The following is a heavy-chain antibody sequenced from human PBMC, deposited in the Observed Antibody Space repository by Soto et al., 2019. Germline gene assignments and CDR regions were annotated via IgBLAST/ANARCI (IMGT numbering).Heavy chain of an antibody. CDR2: IWYDGSNK. CDR1: GFNFSSYC. Sequence: GGSLRLSCAVSGFNFSSYCMHWVRQAPGKGLEWVAVIWYDGSNKYYADSVKGRFTISRDNSKNTLYLQMNSLRAEDTAVYYCAREQVYYYYDSSGYSDYWGQGTLVTVSS. V-gene: IGHV3-33*01. J-gene: IGHJ4*02. CDR3: AREQVYYYYDSSGYSDY. D-gene: IGHD3-22*01.